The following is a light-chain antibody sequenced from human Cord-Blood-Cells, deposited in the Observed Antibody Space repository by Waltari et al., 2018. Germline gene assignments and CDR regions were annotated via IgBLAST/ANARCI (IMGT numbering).Light chain of an antibody. CDR1: SGHSSYI. Sequence: QPVLTQSSSASASLGSSVKPTCTLSSGHSSYIIARHQQQPGKAPRYLMKLEGSGSYNQGSGVPDRFSGSSSGADRYLTISNLQSEDEADYYCETWDSNTWVFGGGTKLTVL. CDR3: ETWDSNTWV. V-gene: IGLV4-60*03. CDR2: LEGSGSY. J-gene: IGLJ3*02.